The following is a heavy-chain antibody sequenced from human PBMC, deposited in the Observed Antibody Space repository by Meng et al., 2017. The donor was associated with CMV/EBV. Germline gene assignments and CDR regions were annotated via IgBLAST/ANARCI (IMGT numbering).Heavy chain of an antibody. V-gene: IGHV3-30*02. D-gene: IGHD2-2*01. CDR3: AKDKRSQLPGYGMDV. J-gene: IGHJ6*02. CDR1: GFTFSSYG. Sequence: GGSLRLSCAASGFTFSSYGMHWVRQAPGKGLEWVAFIRYDGSNKYYADSVKGRFTISRDNAKNSLYLQMNSLRAEDMALYYCAKDKRSQLPGYGMDVWGQGTTVTVSS. CDR2: IRYDGSNK.